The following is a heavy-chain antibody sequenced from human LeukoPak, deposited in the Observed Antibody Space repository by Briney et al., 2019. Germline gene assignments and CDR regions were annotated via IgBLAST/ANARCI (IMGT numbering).Heavy chain of an antibody. CDR2: ISGSGDDI. CDR3: AKDPWGSRVY. CDR1: GFTFGSYS. J-gene: IGHJ4*02. Sequence: PGGSLRLSCAASGFTFGSYSMNWVRQAPGKGLEWVASISGSGDDIYHADSLKGRFTISRDNAKNALYLQINSLRVDDTAVYYCAKDPWGSRVYWGQGTLVTVSS. D-gene: IGHD7-27*01. V-gene: IGHV3-21*06.